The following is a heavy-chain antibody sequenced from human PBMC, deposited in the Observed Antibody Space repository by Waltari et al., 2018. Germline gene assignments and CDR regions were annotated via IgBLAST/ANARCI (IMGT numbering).Heavy chain of an antibody. Sequence: QVQLQESGPGLVKPSQTLSLTCTVSGGSISSGSYYWSWIRQPAGKGLEWIGRIYTSGSTNYNPSLKSRVTISVDTSKNQFSLKLSSVTAADTAVYYCARPPGYHGYFDLWGRGTLVTVSS. CDR2: IYTSGST. CDR3: ARPPGYHGYFDL. J-gene: IGHJ2*01. V-gene: IGHV4-61*02. CDR1: GGSISSGSYY. D-gene: IGHD5-18*01.